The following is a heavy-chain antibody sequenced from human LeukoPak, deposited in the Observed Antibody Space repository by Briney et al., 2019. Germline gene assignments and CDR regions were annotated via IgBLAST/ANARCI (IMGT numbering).Heavy chain of an antibody. V-gene: IGHV3-23*01. D-gene: IGHD3-3*01. Sequence: GGSLRLSCAASGFTFSSYAMSWVRQTPGKGLEWVSAISGSGGSTYYAGSVKGRFTISRDNSKNTLFLQVNSLRAEDTAPYYCAKSVAIYFYYGPDVWGQGTTVTVSS. CDR2: ISGSGGST. J-gene: IGHJ6*02. CDR3: AKSVAIYFYYGPDV. CDR1: GFTFSSYA.